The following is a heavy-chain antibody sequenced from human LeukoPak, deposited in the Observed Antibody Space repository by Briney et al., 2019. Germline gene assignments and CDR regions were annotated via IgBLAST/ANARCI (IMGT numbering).Heavy chain of an antibody. D-gene: IGHD3-9*01. V-gene: IGHV3-74*03. CDR2: VNREGTTT. CDR3: ARDLDWILFDY. Sequence: GGSLRLSCAASGFTFNTYWMHWVRQAPGKGLVWVARVNREGTTTTYADSVKGRFTISRDNAKNALYLQMNNLRAEDTAVYYCARDLDWILFDYWGQGTLVTVSS. J-gene: IGHJ4*02. CDR1: GFTFNTYW.